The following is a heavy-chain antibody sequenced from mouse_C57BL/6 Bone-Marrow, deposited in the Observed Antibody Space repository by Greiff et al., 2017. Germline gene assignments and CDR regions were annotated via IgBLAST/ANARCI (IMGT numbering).Heavy chain of an antibody. J-gene: IGHJ4*01. V-gene: IGHV1-39*01. Sequence: VQLQQSGPELVKPGASVKISCKASGYSFTDYNMNWVKQSHGQSLEWIGVINPNYGTTSYNQKFKGKATLTVDPSSSTAYMQLNSLTSEDSAVYYCARGYDYDYAMDYWGQGTSVTVSS. CDR3: ARGYDYDYAMDY. D-gene: IGHD2-4*01. CDR2: INPNYGTT. CDR1: GYSFTDYN.